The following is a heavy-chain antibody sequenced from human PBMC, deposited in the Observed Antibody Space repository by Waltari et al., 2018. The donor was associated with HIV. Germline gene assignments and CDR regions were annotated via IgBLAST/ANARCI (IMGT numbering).Heavy chain of an antibody. Sequence: QLQLQESGPGLVKPSQTLSLTCTVSGGAISSGAYYWSWIRQPPGKGLEWIGYMYYSGSTYSNPSLKSRVTISVDTSKNQFSLKLSSVTAADTAVYYCARVKIVGNWFDPWGQGTLVTVSS. CDR2: MYYSGST. J-gene: IGHJ5*02. D-gene: IGHD1-26*01. V-gene: IGHV4-30-4*01. CDR1: GGAISSGAYY. CDR3: ARVKIVGNWFDP.